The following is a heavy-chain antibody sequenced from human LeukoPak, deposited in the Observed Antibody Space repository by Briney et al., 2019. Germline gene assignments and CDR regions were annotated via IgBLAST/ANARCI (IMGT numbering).Heavy chain of an antibody. J-gene: IGHJ6*03. V-gene: IGHV4-4*07. Sequence: SETLSLTCTVSGGPISSYYWSWIRQPAGKGLEWIGRIYTSGSTDYNPSLKSRVTMSVDTSKNQFSLKLSSVTAADTAVYYCARGGDSSGWYGDYYYYMDVWGKGTTVTISS. D-gene: IGHD6-19*01. CDR2: IYTSGST. CDR1: GGPISSYY. CDR3: ARGGDSSGWYGDYYYYMDV.